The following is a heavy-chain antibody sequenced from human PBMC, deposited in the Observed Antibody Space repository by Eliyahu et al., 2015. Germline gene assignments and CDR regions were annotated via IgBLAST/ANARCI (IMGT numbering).Heavy chain of an antibody. D-gene: IGHD4-17*01. CDR2: INPNTGAT. J-gene: IGHJ6*04. CDR1: GXTFTDXY. Sequence: QVQLMQSGAEVKKPGASVKVSCQASGXTFTDXYPHGXRQAPGQGHEWMGWINPNTGATKSAQNFQGRVTMSGDTSFNTAYMEVTSLTSDDTAVYYCARGSGFGDYISYYGLDVWGKGTTVTVSS. V-gene: IGHV1-2*02. CDR3: ARGSGFGDYISYYGLDV.